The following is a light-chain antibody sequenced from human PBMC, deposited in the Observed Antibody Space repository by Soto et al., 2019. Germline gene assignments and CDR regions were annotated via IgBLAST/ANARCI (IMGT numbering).Light chain of an antibody. Sequence: EVMLTQSPGALSLSPGERATLACRASQSVSSYLAWYQQKPGQAPRLLIYDASNRATGIPARLSGSGSGTDFTLTISSLEPEDFAVYYCQQRSNWPPLTFGGGTKV. CDR1: QSVSSY. CDR2: DAS. V-gene: IGKV3-11*01. CDR3: QQRSNWPPLT. J-gene: IGKJ4*01.